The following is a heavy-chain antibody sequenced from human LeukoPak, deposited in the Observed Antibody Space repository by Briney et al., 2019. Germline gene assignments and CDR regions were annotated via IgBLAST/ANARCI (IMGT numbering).Heavy chain of an antibody. J-gene: IGHJ4*02. CDR2: ISAYNGNT. CDR3: AREGHYDYVWGSYRYIYSDY. V-gene: IGHV1-18*01. Sequence: ASVKVSFKASGYTFTSYGISWVRQAPGQGLEWMGWISAYNGNTNYAQKLQGRVTMTTDTSTSTAYMELRSLRSDDTAVYYCAREGHYDYVWGSYRYIYSDYWGQGTLVTVSS. CDR1: GYTFTSYG. D-gene: IGHD3-16*02.